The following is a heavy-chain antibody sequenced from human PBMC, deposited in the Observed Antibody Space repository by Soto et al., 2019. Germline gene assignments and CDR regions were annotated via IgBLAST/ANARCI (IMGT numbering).Heavy chain of an antibody. CDR1: GFTFSSYG. J-gene: IGHJ6*02. V-gene: IGHV3-30*18. CDR3: AKDRACYCSGGSRYPARYYYVMDV. CDR2: ISYDGSNK. Sequence: QVQLVESGGGVVQPGRFLRLSCAASGFTFSSYGMHWVRQAPGKGLEWVAVISYDGSNKYYADSVKGRFTISRDNSKNTLYLQMNSLRAEDTTVYYCAKDRACYCSGGSRYPARYYYVMDVWGQGTTVTVSS. D-gene: IGHD2-15*01.